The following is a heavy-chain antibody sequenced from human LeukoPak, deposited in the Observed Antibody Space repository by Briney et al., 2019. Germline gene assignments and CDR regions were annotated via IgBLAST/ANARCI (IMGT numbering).Heavy chain of an antibody. CDR1: GFTFNNFW. Sequence: GGSLRLSYGASGFTFNNFWMNWVPQAPGKGLEWVAKIKEEGSDKYYVDSVKGRFTISRDNSKNTLYLQMNSLRAEDTAVYYCAREGNYYDSSGYYTGYFDYWGQGTLVTVSS. CDR2: IKEEGSDK. V-gene: IGHV3-7*01. D-gene: IGHD3-22*01. J-gene: IGHJ4*02. CDR3: AREGNYYDSSGYYTGYFDY.